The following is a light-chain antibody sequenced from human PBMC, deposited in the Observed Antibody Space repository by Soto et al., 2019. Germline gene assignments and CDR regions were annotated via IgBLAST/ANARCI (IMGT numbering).Light chain of an antibody. Sequence: QSALTQPASVSRSPGQSITISCTGTSSDVGSYNLVSWYQQHPGKAPKLMIYEDIERPSGVSNRFSGSKSGNTASLTISGLQTEDEAGYYCCSYAGGTSVVFGGGTKVTVL. J-gene: IGLJ2*01. V-gene: IGLV2-23*01. CDR2: EDI. CDR3: CSYAGGTSVV. CDR1: SSDVGSYNL.